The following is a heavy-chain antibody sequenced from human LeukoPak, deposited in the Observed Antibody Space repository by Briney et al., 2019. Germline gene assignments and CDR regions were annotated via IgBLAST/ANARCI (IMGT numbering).Heavy chain of an antibody. Sequence: RESLKISCQGSGYSFTSYWIGWVRQKPGKGLEWMGIIYPGDSDTRNSPSLQGQVIISVDKSISTAYLQWSSLKASDTAMYYCARSSHYYYGSGPLHAYYFDYWGQGTLVTVSS. D-gene: IGHD3-10*01. CDR1: GYSFTSYW. CDR3: ARSSHYYYGSGPLHAYYFDY. CDR2: IYPGDSDT. J-gene: IGHJ4*02. V-gene: IGHV5-51*01.